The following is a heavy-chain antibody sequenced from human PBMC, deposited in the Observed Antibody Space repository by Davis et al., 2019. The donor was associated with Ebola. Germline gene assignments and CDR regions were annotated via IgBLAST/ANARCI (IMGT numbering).Heavy chain of an antibody. V-gene: IGHV4-39*01. D-gene: IGHD6-19*01. CDR1: GGSIISSAYH. CDR2: VYNNGNK. J-gene: IGHJ5*02. CDR3: AGRDKVRPVPGVGNWFDP. Sequence: SETLSLTCAVSGGSIISSAYHWAWIRQPPGKGLAWIGTVYNNGNKYYNQTLKSRVAISLDASNNEFSLRLSSVTAADTAMYYCAGRDKVRPVPGVGNWFDPWGQGTLVTVSS.